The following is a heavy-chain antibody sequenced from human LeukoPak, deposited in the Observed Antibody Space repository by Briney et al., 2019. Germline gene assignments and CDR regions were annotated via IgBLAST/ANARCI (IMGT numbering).Heavy chain of an antibody. D-gene: IGHD1-26*01. CDR1: GYYFNSYW. CDR2: IFSADSDT. V-gene: IGHV5-51*01. CDR3: ARLGGSSLADY. Sequence: GESLKISCKGSGYYFNSYWIGWVRQMPGKGLEWMGNIFSADSDTRYSPSFQGQVTISVDKSISTAYLQWSSLKASDTAIYYCARLGGSSLADYWGQGILVTVSS. J-gene: IGHJ4*02.